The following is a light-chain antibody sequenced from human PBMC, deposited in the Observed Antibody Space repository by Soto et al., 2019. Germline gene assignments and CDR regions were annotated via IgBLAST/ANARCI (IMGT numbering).Light chain of an antibody. CDR3: CSYAGSSTFV. CDR2: EVS. Sequence: QSALTQPASVSGCPGQSITISCTGTSSDVGSYNLVSWYQQHAGKAPKVMIYEVSKRPSGVSNRISGSKSGNTASLTISGLQAEDEADYYCCSYAGSSTFVFGTGTKVTVL. V-gene: IGLV2-23*02. J-gene: IGLJ1*01. CDR1: SSDVGSYNL.